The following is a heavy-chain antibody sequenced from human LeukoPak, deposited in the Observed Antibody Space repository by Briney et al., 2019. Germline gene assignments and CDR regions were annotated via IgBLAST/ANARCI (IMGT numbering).Heavy chain of an antibody. J-gene: IGHJ4*02. CDR1: GYKFTNYG. CDR2: ISPYNGNT. V-gene: IGHV1-18*01. D-gene: IGHD5-18*01. Sequence: ASVKVSCKASGYKFTNYGISWVRQAPGQGLEWMGWISPYNGNTIYAQKLQGRVTMTTDTSTSTAYMELRSLRSDDTAVYYCARVVRYSYGYDYWGQGTLVTVSS. CDR3: ARVVRYSYGYDY.